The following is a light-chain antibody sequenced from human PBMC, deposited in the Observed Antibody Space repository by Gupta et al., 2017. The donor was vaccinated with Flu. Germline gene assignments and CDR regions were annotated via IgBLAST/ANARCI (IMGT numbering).Light chain of an antibody. J-gene: IGKJ1*01. CDR2: AAS. CDR1: HSISRY. Sequence: TQITQSPSSLSASAGDRVTITCRASHSISRYLNWYQQKPGKAPKVLISAASSLQSGVPSRFSGSGSGTDFTLTISSLQPEDFATYYCQQKDNTPLTFGQGTKVEIK. CDR3: QQKDNTPLT. V-gene: IGKV1-39*01.